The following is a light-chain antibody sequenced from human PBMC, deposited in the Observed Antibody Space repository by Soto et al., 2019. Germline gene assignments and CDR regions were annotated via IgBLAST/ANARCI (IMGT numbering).Light chain of an antibody. V-gene: IGKV3-20*01. Sequence: EIVLAQSPGTLSLSPGERATLSCRASQSVTNSFLAWYQQKPGQAPRLLSYGASRRATGIPDRFTGSGSGTDFTLTISRLEPEDFAVDYCQQYVSSPWAFGQGTKVEI. CDR1: QSVTNSF. J-gene: IGKJ1*01. CDR2: GAS. CDR3: QQYVSSPWA.